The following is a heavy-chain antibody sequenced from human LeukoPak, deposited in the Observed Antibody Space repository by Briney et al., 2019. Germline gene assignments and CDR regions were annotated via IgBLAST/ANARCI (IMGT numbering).Heavy chain of an antibody. V-gene: IGHV3-23*01. CDR2: ISGSGGST. CDR3: AKDLEGPITMIVVVITTGFDY. CDR1: GFTFGDYT. Sequence: PGGSLRLSCTTSGFTFGDYTMSWVRQAPGKGLEWVSAISGSGGSTYYADSVKGRFTISRDNSKNTLYLQMNSLRAEDTAVYYCAKDLEGPITMIVVVITTGFDYWGQGTLVTVSS. J-gene: IGHJ4*02. D-gene: IGHD3-22*01.